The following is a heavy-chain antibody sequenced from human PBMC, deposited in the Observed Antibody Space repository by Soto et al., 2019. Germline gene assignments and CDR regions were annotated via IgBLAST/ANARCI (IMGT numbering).Heavy chain of an antibody. D-gene: IGHD2-2*01. CDR2: ISGSGGST. CDR1: GFNFSSYA. CDR3: AKPTGSSTFRGPDY. Sequence: PVVSLRHSCAASGFNFSSYAMSWVRQAPGKGLEWVSAISGSGGSTYYADSVKGRFTISRDNSKNTLYLQMNSLRAEDTAVYYCAKPTGSSTFRGPDYWGQGPLVTGSS. J-gene: IGHJ4*02. V-gene: IGHV3-23*01.